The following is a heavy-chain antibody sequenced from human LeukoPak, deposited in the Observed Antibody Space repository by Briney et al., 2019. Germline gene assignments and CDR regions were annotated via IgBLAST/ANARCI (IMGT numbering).Heavy chain of an antibody. D-gene: IGHD1-26*01. Sequence: SETLSLTCTVSGGAISSYYWSWIRQPAGKGLEWIGRIYTSGSTNYNPSLKSRVTMSVDTSKNQFSLKLSSVTAADTAVYYCARADGSYYEYYYYGMDVWGQGTTVTVSS. CDR1: GGAISSYY. V-gene: IGHV4-4*07. CDR3: ARADGSYYEYYYYGMDV. J-gene: IGHJ6*02. CDR2: IYTSGST.